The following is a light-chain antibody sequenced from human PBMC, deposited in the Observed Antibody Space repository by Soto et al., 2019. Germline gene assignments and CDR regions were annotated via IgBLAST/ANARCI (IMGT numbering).Light chain of an antibody. CDR1: QGISNY. CDR3: QKYNSATL. V-gene: IGKV1-27*01. J-gene: IGKJ4*01. CDR2: AAS. Sequence: IRMTQSPSSLSASVGDRVTITCRASQGISNYLAWYQQKPGKVPKLLIYAASTLQSGVPSRFSGSGSGTDFTLTISSLQPEDVATYYCQKYNSATLFGGGTKVEIK.